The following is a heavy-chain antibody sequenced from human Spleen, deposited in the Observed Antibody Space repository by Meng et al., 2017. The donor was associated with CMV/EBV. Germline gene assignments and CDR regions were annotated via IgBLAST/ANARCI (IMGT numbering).Heavy chain of an antibody. CDR2: IISYHGNT. CDR1: GYTFTSFG. Sequence: SGYTFTSFGISWVRQAPGQGPEWMGWIISYHGNTNYAQKLQGRVTLTTDTSTSTAYIELRSLRSDDTAVYYCARVGGGGVVVPAAFLTWGQGTLVTVSS. J-gene: IGHJ4*02. D-gene: IGHD2-2*01. CDR3: ARVGGGGVVVPAAFLT. V-gene: IGHV1-18*01.